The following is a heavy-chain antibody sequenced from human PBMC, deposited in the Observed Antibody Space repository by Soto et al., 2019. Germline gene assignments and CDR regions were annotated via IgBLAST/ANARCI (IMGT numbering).Heavy chain of an antibody. V-gene: IGHV1-2*02. CDR3: ARDSPPSYYYDSSGYPNWFDP. J-gene: IGHJ5*02. CDR1: GYTFTGYY. Sequence: GASVKVSCKASGYTFTGYYMHWVRQAPGQGLGWMGWINPNSGGTNYAQKFQGRVTMTRDTSISTAYMELSRLRSDDTAVYYCARDSPPSYYYDSSGYPNWFDPWGQGTLVTVSS. D-gene: IGHD3-22*01. CDR2: INPNSGGT.